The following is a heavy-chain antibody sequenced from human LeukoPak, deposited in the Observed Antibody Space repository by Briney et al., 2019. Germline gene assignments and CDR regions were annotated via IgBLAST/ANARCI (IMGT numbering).Heavy chain of an antibody. J-gene: IGHJ4*02. CDR2: IKEDGSET. CDR3: ARADCSGTNCFDH. CDR1: GFTFTFYS. V-gene: IGHV3-7*01. Sequence: GGSLTLSCAASGFTFTFYSMTWVRQAPGKGLEWVANIKEDGSETFYVDSVRGRFTISRDNAKNSLSLQMNSLRAEDTAVYYCARADCSGTNCFDHWGQGTLVTVSS. D-gene: IGHD2-2*01.